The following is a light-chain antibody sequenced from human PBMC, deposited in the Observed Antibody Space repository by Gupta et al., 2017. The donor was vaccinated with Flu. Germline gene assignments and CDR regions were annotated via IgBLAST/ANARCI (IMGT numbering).Light chain of an antibody. CDR2: EVS. CDR3: SSFTTSNTWV. Sequence: QSALTQPASVSGSPGQSITISCTGTSSDVGAYNRVSWYQQYPGKAPKLMIYEVSNRPSGVSNRFSGSKSANMASLTISGLQAEDDADYYCSSFTTSNTWVFGGGTKLTGL. J-gene: IGLJ3*02. CDR1: SSDVGAYNR. V-gene: IGLV2-14*01.